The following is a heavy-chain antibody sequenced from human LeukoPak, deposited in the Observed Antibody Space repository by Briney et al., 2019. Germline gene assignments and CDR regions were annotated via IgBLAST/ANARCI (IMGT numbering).Heavy chain of an antibody. J-gene: IGHJ4*02. V-gene: IGHV3-74*01. Sequence: PGGSLRLSCAASGFTFSSYWMRWVRQAPGKGLGWDSRINSNGSTTSYTDSVKGRFTISRDDAKNTLYLQMNSLRAEDAAVYYCARSVISGWYGFDYWGQGTLVTVSS. CDR1: GFTFSSYW. CDR3: ARSVISGWYGFDY. CDR2: INSNGSTT. D-gene: IGHD6-19*01.